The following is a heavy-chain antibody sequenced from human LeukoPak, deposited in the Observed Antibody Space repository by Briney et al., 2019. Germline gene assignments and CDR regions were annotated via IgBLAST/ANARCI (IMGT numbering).Heavy chain of an antibody. D-gene: IGHD1-1*01. CDR1: GFSVSTTY. J-gene: IGHJ6*02. CDR3: TRENFGWNQWYGMGV. CDR2: LHSSGSA. V-gene: IGHV3-53*01. Sequence: GGSLRLSCAASGFSVSTTYMSWVHQAPGKGLEWVSVLHSSGSAYYAENVKGRFTISRDNSKNTLYLQMHSLRAEDTAVYYCTRENFGWNQWYGMGVWGQGTTVTVSS.